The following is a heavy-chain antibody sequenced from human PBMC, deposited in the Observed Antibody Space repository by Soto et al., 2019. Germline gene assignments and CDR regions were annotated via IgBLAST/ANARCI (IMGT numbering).Heavy chain of an antibody. D-gene: IGHD6-19*01. J-gene: IGHJ4*02. CDR2: ISGSGGTI. CDR1: GFTLSSYS. V-gene: IGHV3-48*02. Sequence: EVQLVESGGGMVQPGGSLRVSCAASGFTLSSYSMHWVRQAPGKGLEWVSYISGSGGTIYYADSVKGRFTISRDNAKNSLSVQMNSLRDGDTAVYFCARDTGLRSSGWSYYFDFWGQGTRVTVSS. CDR3: ARDTGLRSSGWSYYFDF.